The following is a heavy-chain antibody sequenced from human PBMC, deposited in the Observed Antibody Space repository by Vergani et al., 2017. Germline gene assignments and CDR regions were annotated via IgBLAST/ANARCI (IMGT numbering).Heavy chain of an antibody. CDR1: GFTFSSYS. V-gene: IGHV3-21*01. D-gene: IGHD6-19*01. Sequence: EVQLVESGGGLVKPGGSLRLSCAASGFTFSSYSMNWVRQAPGKGLEWVSSISSSSSYIYYADSVKGRFTISRDNAKNSLYLQMNSLRAEDTAVYYCAVPLGIAVAAYDAFDIWGQGTMVTVSS. CDR2: ISSSSSYI. J-gene: IGHJ3*02. CDR3: AVPLGIAVAAYDAFDI.